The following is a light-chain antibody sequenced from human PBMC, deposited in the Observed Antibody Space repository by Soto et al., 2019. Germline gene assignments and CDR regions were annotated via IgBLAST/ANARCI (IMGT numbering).Light chain of an antibody. V-gene: IGKV3-20*01. CDR2: GAS. Sequence: EIVLTQSPGTLSLSPGERATLSCRASQSVGSNHLAWYQQKHDQAPRLLIYGASRRATGIPDRFNGGGSGTDFTVTISRLEPEDFAVYYCQQYGSSPWTFGQGTKVEIK. CDR1: QSVGSNH. CDR3: QQYGSSPWT. J-gene: IGKJ1*01.